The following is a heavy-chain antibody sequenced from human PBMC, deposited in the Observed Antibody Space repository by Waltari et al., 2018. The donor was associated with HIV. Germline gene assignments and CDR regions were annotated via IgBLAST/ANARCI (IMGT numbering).Heavy chain of an antibody. Sequence: QVQLVESGGGVVQPGRSLRLSCAASGFTFSNYAMHWVRQAPGKGLGWVAVISYDGRNKYYADSVKGRFTISRDNSKITLYLQMNSLRAEDTAVYYCARDPSGYSYNYVLSPYFDYWGQGTLVTVSS. D-gene: IGHD5-18*01. CDR1: GFTFSNYA. J-gene: IGHJ4*02. V-gene: IGHV3-30*04. CDR2: ISYDGRNK. CDR3: ARDPSGYSYNYVLSPYFDY.